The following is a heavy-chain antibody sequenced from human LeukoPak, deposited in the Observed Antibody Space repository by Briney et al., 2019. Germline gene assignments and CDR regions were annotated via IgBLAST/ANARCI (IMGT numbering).Heavy chain of an antibody. CDR2: ISGSGGST. V-gene: IGHV3-23*01. CDR3: AKLTPLRFLEWLFPYYFDY. CDR1: GFTFSSYA. D-gene: IGHD3-3*01. J-gene: IGHJ4*02. Sequence: GGSLRLSCAASGFTFSSYAMSWVRQAPGKGLEWVSAISGSGGSTYYADSVKGRFTISRDNSKNTLYLQMNSLSAEDTAVYYCAKLTPLRFLEWLFPYYFDYWGQGTLVTVSS.